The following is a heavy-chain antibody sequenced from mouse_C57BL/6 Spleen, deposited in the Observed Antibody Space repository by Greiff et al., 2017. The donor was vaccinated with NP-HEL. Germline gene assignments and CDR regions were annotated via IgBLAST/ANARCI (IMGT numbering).Heavy chain of an antibody. Sequence: VQLQQSGAELVMPGASVKLSCKASGYTFTSYWMHWVKQRPGQGLEWIGEIDPSDSYTNYNQKFKGKSTLTVDKSSSTAYMPLTSLTSEDSAVYYCARKMGRGYYFDYWGQGTTLTVAS. CDR2: IDPSDSYT. D-gene: IGHD4-1*01. CDR3: ARKMGRGYYFDY. J-gene: IGHJ2*01. CDR1: GYTFTSYW. V-gene: IGHV1-69*01.